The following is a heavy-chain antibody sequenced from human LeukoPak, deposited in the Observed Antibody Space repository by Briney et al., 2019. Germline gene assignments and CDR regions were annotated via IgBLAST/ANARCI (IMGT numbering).Heavy chain of an antibody. CDR1: GGSISSSNW. CDR3: ARAYYYDSSGYYYGPYYYGMDV. J-gene: IGHJ6*02. V-gene: IGHV4-4*02. D-gene: IGHD3-22*01. CDR2: IYHSGST. Sequence: SETLSLTCAVSGGSISSSNWWSWVRQPPGKGLEWIGEIYHSGSTNYNPSLKSRVTISVDTSKNQFSLKLSSVTAADTAVYYCARAYYYDSSGYYYGPYYYGMDVWGQGTTVTVSS.